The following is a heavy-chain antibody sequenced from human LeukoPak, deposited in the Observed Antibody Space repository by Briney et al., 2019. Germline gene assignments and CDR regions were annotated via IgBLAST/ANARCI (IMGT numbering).Heavy chain of an antibody. CDR1: GFTFSRYG. V-gene: IGHV3-33*01. J-gene: IGHJ4*02. CDR2: IWYDGSNK. D-gene: IGHD3-22*01. CDR3: ARDGAGHYYDTAGYYSYYFDF. Sequence: ERSLRLSCAAAGFTFSRYGMHWVRQAPGKGLEWVALIWYDGSNKYYADSVRGRFTISRDNSKNTLFLQMDGLRAEDTAVYCCARDGAGHYYDTAGYYSYYFDFWGQGTLVTVSS.